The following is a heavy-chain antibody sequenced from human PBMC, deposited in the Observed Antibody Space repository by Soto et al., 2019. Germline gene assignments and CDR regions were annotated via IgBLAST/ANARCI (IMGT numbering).Heavy chain of an antibody. J-gene: IGHJ4*02. Sequence: QVQLVQSGAEVKKPGASVKVSCKASGYIFTNHYIHWVRQAPGQGLEWMGIINPSGGSTNYLQKFQGRVTMTRETSTRTVYMELSSLRSEDTAVYFCARADYYDSSGFYYDYWGQGTLVTVSS. CDR1: GYIFTNHY. CDR3: ARADYYDSSGFYYDY. D-gene: IGHD3-22*01. V-gene: IGHV1-46*01. CDR2: INPSGGST.